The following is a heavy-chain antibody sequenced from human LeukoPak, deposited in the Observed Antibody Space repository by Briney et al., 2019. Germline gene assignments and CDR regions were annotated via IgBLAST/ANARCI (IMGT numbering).Heavy chain of an antibody. V-gene: IGHV3-11*01. D-gene: IGHD6-6*01. Sequence: GGSLRLSCAASGFTFSDYYMSWIRQAPGKGLEWVSYISSSGSTIYYADSVKGRFTISRDNSKNSLYLQMNSLRGEDTAVYYCARDKEYSSSSPYYYGMDVWGQGTTVTVSS. CDR3: ARDKEYSSSSPYYYGMDV. CDR1: GFTFSDYY. J-gene: IGHJ6*02. CDR2: ISSSGSTI.